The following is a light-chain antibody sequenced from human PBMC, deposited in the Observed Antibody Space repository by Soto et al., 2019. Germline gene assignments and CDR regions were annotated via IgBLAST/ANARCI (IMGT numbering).Light chain of an antibody. J-gene: IGKJ1*01. CDR1: QSVNSN. V-gene: IGKV3-15*01. CDR3: QQYNNWPRT. Sequence: EIVMTQSPATLSVSPWERATLSCMASQSVNSNLAWYQQKPGQAPRLLIYRASTRATGIPARFSGSGSGTDFTLTISGLQSEDFAVYYCQQYNNWPRTFGQGTKVDI. CDR2: RAS.